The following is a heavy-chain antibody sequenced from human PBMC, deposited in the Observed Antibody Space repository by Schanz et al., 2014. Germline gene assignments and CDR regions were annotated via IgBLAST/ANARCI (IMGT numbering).Heavy chain of an antibody. CDR3: ARDGVDAAAGGNY. J-gene: IGHJ4*02. Sequence: QVHLVQSGAEVKKPGSSVKVSCKASGYTFTSYDFNWVRPAPGQGLEWMGWMNPDSGNTGYAQKFQGRVTMTRDTSTSTVYMELSSLRSEDTAVYYCARDGVDAAAGGNYWGQGTLVTVSS. V-gene: IGHV1-8*01. CDR2: MNPDSGNT. D-gene: IGHD6-13*01. CDR1: GYTFTSYD.